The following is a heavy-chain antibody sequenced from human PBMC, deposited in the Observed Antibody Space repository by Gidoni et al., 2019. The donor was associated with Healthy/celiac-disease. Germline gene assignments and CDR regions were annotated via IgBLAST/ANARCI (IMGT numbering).Heavy chain of an antibody. Sequence: EVQLLESGGGLVQPGGSLRLSCAASGFTFSSYAMSWVRQAPGKGLEWVSAISGSGGRTYYADYVKGRFTISRDNSKNTLYLQMNSLRAEDTAVYYCAKDRAVLPQGWFDPWGQGTLVTVSS. CDR1: GFTFSSYA. J-gene: IGHJ5*02. D-gene: IGHD3-10*01. CDR2: ISGSGGRT. CDR3: AKDRAVLPQGWFDP. V-gene: IGHV3-23*01.